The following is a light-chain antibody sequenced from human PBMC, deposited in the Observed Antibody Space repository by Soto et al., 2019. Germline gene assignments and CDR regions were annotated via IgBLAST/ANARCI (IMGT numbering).Light chain of an antibody. CDR2: AS. Sequence: IHFTQSPSSLSASVGARVTVTCRASQGISSSLAWYQQKPGKAPKLLIYASTLQSGVPSRFSGSGSATDFTLTISGLQPEDFATYYCQQLKTYPPTFGQGPKVEIK. CDR1: QGISSS. CDR3: QQLKTYPPT. J-gene: IGKJ1*01. V-gene: IGKV1-9*01.